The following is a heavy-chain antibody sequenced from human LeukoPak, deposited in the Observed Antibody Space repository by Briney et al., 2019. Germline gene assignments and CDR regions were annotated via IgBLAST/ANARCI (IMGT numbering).Heavy chain of an antibody. CDR2: INHSGST. J-gene: IGHJ6*04. V-gene: IGHV4-34*01. CDR3: ARGRAAGDV. D-gene: IGHD6-13*01. CDR1: GGSFSGYY. Sequence: SETLSLTCAVYGGSFSGYYWSWIRQPPGKGLEWIGEINHSGSTNYNPSLKSRVTISVDTSKNQFSLKLSSVTAADTAVYYCARGRAAGDVRGKGTTVTVSS.